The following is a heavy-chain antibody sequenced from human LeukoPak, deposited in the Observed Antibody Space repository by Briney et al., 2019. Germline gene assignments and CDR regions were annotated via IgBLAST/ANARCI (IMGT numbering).Heavy chain of an antibody. CDR2: IFDRGST. CDR3: ARFDVDAAMVDRFDP. J-gene: IGHJ5*02. D-gene: IGHD5-18*01. CDR1: GGSMSRHY. Sequence: PSETLSPTCTVSGGSMSRHYWGWIRQPPGKGLEWLGYIFDRGSTNYNPSFKSRVTISVDTSRNQFSLKLRSVTAADTAVYYCARFDVDAAMVDRFDPWGQGTLVTVSS. V-gene: IGHV4-59*11.